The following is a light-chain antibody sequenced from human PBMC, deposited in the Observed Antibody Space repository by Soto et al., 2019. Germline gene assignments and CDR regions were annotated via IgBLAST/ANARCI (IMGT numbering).Light chain of an antibody. Sequence: DIQMTQSTSTLSASVGDRVTITCRASQSISSWLAWYQQKPGKAPKLLIYDASSLESGVPSRFSGSGSWTEFTLTISSLQPDDFATYYCQQYNSYSPTLGQGTKVDIK. V-gene: IGKV1-5*01. CDR1: QSISSW. J-gene: IGKJ1*01. CDR3: QQYNSYSPT. CDR2: DAS.